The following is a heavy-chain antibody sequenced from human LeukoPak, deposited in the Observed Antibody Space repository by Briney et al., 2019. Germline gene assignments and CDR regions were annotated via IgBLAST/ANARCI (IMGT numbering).Heavy chain of an antibody. Sequence: SETLSLTCAVYGGSFSGYYWSWIRQPPGKGLEWIGEINHSGSTNYNPSLKSRVTISVDTSKNQFSLKLSSVTAADTAVYYCARGPVVAATLYYYYYYMDVWGKGTTVTVSS. CDR1: GGSFSGYY. V-gene: IGHV4-34*01. J-gene: IGHJ6*03. CDR2: INHSGST. D-gene: IGHD2-15*01. CDR3: ARGPVVAATLYYYYYYMDV.